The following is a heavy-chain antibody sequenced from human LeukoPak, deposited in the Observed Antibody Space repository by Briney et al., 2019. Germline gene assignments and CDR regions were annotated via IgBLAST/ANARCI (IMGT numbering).Heavy chain of an antibody. CDR1: GFTFSSYE. CDR3: AKKLVPNARAWFDP. D-gene: IGHD5-12*01. J-gene: IGHJ5*02. CDR2: ISSSGSTI. Sequence: GGSLRLSCAASGFTFSSYEMNWVRRAPGKGLEWVSYISSSGSTIYYADSVKGRFTISRDNSKNTLYLQMNSLRAEDTAIYYCAKKLVPNARAWFDPWGQGTLVTVSS. V-gene: IGHV3-48*03.